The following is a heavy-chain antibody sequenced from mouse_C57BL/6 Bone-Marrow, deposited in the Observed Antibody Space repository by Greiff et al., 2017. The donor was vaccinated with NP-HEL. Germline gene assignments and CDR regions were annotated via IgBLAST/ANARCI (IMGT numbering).Heavy chain of an antibody. V-gene: IGHV3-6*01. J-gene: IGHJ2*01. CDR3: ARDWITTVPGY. CDR2: ISYDGSN. D-gene: IGHD1-1*01. CDR1: GYSITSGYY. Sequence: VQLQQSGPGLVKPSQSLSLTCSVTGYSITSGYYWNWIRQFPGNKLEWMGYISYDGSNNYNPSLKNRISITRDTSKNQFFLKLNSVTTEDTATYYCARDWITTVPGYWGQGTTLTVSS.